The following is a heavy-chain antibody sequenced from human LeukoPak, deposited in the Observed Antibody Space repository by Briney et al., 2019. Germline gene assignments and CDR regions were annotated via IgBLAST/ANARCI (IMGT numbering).Heavy chain of an antibody. J-gene: IGHJ4*02. CDR3: ARYCSSTSCYTLDY. CDR1: GYAFTGYG. Sequence: ASVKVSCKASGYAFTGYGISWVRQAPGQGLEWMGWISAYNGNTNYAQKLQGRVTMTTDTSTSTAYMELRSLRSDDTAVYYCARYCSSTSCYTLDYWGQGTLVTVSS. CDR2: ISAYNGNT. D-gene: IGHD2-2*02. V-gene: IGHV1-18*01.